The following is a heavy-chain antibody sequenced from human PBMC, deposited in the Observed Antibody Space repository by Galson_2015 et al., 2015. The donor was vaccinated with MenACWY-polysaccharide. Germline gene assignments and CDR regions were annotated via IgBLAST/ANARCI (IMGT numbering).Heavy chain of an antibody. CDR1: GSTLSSYV. D-gene: IGHD6-19*01. J-gene: IGHJ4*02. Sequence: SLRLSCAASGSTLSSYVMHWVRQAPGKGLEWVAVILYDGSNEYYADSVKGRFTISRDNSKNTLYLQMNSLRPEDTAVFYCARGGSGHFDYWGQGTLVTVSS. CDR2: ILYDGSNE. CDR3: ARGGSGHFDY. V-gene: IGHV3-30-3*01.